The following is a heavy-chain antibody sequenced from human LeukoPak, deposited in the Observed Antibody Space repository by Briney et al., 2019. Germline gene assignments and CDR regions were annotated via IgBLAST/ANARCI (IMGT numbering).Heavy chain of an antibody. CDR2: IDPNSGGT. D-gene: IGHD1-1*01. CDR3: APTNNLYYHFDY. J-gene: IGHJ4*02. CDR1: GYRFTGYY. Sequence: GASVKVSCEASGYRFTGYYIHWVRQAPGQWLEWMGWIDPNSGGTKYAQKFQGRVNMTRDTSISTAYVELSRLRSDDTAVYYCAPTNNLYYHFDYWGQGTLVTVSS. V-gene: IGHV1-2*02.